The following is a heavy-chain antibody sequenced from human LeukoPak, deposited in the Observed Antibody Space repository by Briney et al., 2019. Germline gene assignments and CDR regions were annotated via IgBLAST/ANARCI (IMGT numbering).Heavy chain of an antibody. CDR1: GFTFSSYG. CDR3: ARWDISAADIDY. Sequence: GRSLRLSCAASGFTFSSYGMHWVRQSPGKGLEWVAVICFDGSHVYYGDSVKGRFTICRDNSKKTLFLQMDSLRVEDTAVYYWARWDISAADIDYLGQGTLVTVAA. V-gene: IGHV3-33*01. CDR2: ICFDGSHV. D-gene: IGHD6-13*01. J-gene: IGHJ4*02.